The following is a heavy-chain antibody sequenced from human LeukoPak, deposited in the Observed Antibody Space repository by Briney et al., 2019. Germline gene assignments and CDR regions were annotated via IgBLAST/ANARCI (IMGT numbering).Heavy chain of an antibody. D-gene: IGHD3-22*01. V-gene: IGHV3-21*01. CDR3: ARDWLKMRSPCYYDSSGPDY. J-gene: IGHJ4*02. CDR1: GFTFSSYS. CDR2: ISSSSSYI. Sequence: GGSLRLSCAASGFTFSSYSMNWVRQAPGKGLEWVSSISSSSSYIYYADSVKGRFTISRDNAKNSLYLQMNSLRAEDTAVYYCARDWLKMRSPCYYDSSGPDYWGQGTLVTVSS.